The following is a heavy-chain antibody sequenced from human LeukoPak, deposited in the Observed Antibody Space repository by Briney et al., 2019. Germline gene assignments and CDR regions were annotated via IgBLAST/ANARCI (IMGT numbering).Heavy chain of an antibody. CDR2: FYYSWST. CDR1: GGSISSSGYY. Sequence: SETLSLTCTVSGGSISSSGYYWGWIRQPPGKVLEWIASFYYSWSTYHNPSLKSQVTISVDTSKNQLSLKLSSLTAADTAVYYCARHEYSGSYYGLSWFDPWGQGTLVTVSS. J-gene: IGHJ5*02. V-gene: IGHV4-39*01. D-gene: IGHD1-26*01. CDR3: ARHEYSGSYYGLSWFDP.